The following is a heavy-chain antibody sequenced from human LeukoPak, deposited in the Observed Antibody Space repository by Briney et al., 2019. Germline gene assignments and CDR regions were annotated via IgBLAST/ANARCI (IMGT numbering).Heavy chain of an antibody. V-gene: IGHV3-21*04. Sequence: VGSLRLSCAASGFTFSSYSMNWVCQAPGKGLGWVSSISSSSRYIYYADSVKGRVTISRDNAKNSLYLQMNSLRAEDTAVYYCASAGYSSSWYFDYWGQGTLVTVSS. CDR3: ASAGYSSSWYFDY. CDR1: GFTFSSYS. CDR2: ISSSSRYI. D-gene: IGHD6-13*01. J-gene: IGHJ4*02.